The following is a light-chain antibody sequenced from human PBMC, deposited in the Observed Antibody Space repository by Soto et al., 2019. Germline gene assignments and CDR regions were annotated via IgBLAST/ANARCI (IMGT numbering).Light chain of an antibody. V-gene: IGKV3-20*01. J-gene: IGKJ1*01. CDR2: SAS. CDR1: QSVSSSY. CDR3: HQRQSWPRT. Sequence: EIVLTHSPGTLSLFPWEIATLSCRASQSVSSSYLAWYHQKPGQAPRLLIHSASTRAPGIPDRFSASGAGTDFTLTISDVQPEDFALYYRHQRQSWPRTFGQGTKVDIK.